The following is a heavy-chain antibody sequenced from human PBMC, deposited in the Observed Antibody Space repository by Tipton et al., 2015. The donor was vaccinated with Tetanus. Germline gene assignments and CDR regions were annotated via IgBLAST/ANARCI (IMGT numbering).Heavy chain of an antibody. V-gene: IGHV4-34*01. CDR2: INHSGST. D-gene: IGHD6-19*01. Sequence: TLSLTCAVYGGSFSGYYWSWIRQPPGKGLEWIGEINHSGSTTYNPSLKSRVTISVDTSKNQFSLKLTSVTAADTAVYYCARGQAGPRANVWGQGTTVIVSS. CDR1: GGSFSGYY. CDR3: ARGQAGPRANV. J-gene: IGHJ6*02.